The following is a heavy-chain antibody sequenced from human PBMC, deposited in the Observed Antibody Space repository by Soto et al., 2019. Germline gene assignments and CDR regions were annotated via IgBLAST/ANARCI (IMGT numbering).Heavy chain of an antibody. CDR3: ARRVRFLPTDNWFDR. Sequence: SETRSLTCTVSGGSISSYYWSWIRQPPGKGLEWIGYIYYSGSTNYNPSLKSRVTISVDTSKNQFSLKLSSVTAADTAVYYCARRVRFLPTDNWFDRWGQGTLVTVSS. CDR1: GGSISSYY. V-gene: IGHV4-59*08. J-gene: IGHJ5*02. D-gene: IGHD3-3*01. CDR2: IYYSGST.